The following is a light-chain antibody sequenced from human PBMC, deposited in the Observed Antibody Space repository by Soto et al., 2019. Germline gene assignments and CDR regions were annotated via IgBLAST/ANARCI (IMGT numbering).Light chain of an antibody. CDR3: QQSYSNFRT. J-gene: IGKJ1*01. CDR2: AAS. V-gene: IGKV1-39*01. Sequence: DIQMTQSPSSLSASIGDRVTITCRASQSISRHLNWYQQKPGKAPNLLIYAASNLQSGVPSRFSGSGSGTDFTLTISSLQPEDFATYYCQQSYSNFRTFGQGTKVEVK. CDR1: QSISRH.